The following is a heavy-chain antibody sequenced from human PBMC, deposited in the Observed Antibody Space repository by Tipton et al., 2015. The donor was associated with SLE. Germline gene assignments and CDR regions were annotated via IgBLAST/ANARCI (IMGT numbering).Heavy chain of an antibody. J-gene: IGHJ2*01. Sequence: TLSLTCTVSGGSISNYYWSWIRQPPGKGLEWIGYIYTTGTTNYNPSLKSRVTISLDTSKNQFSLRLNSVTAADTALYYCARRSGENWYFDLWGRGTLVSVSS. CDR2: IYTTGTT. V-gene: IGHV4-4*09. CDR1: GGSISNYY. CDR3: ARRSGENWYFDL. D-gene: IGHD1-14*01.